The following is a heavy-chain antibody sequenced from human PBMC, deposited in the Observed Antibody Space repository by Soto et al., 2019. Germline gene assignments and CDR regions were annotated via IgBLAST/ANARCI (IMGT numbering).Heavy chain of an antibody. CDR3: AKDQWLVLSYFDY. Sequence: GGSLRLSCAASGFTFSSYGMHWVRQAPGKGLEWVAVISYDGSNKYYADSVKGRFTISRDNSKNTLYLQMNSLRAEDTAVYYCAKDQWLVLSYFDYWGQGTLVSVSS. J-gene: IGHJ4*02. CDR2: ISYDGSNK. V-gene: IGHV3-30*18. D-gene: IGHD6-19*01. CDR1: GFTFSSYG.